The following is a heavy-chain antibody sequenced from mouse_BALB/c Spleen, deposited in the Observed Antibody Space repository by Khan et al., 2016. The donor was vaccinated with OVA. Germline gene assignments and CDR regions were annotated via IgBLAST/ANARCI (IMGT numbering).Heavy chain of an antibody. V-gene: IGHV9-3-1*01. CDR1: GYTFTNYG. J-gene: IGHJ4*01. D-gene: IGHD2-10*01. Sequence: QIQLVQSGPELKKPGEIVKISCKASGYTFTNYGMNWVKQAPGKGLKWMGWINTYTGEPTYADDFKGRFAFSLETSASTAYLQINNHKNEDTATYFCSRPPYFSYVMVFWGQGTSITVSS. CDR2: INTYTGEP. CDR3: SRPPYFSYVMVF.